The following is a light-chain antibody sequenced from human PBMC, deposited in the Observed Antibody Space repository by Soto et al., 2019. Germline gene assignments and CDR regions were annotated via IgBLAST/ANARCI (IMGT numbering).Light chain of an antibody. J-gene: IGKJ1*01. CDR1: HSVGSN. CDR2: AAS. V-gene: IGKV3D-15*02. CDR3: QQYSSSPWT. Sequence: MSHSPATLCMSQGEGATLSCRASHSVGSNLAWYQQKPGQAPRLLIYAASIRATGIPDKFSGSGSGTDFSLTIGSLEPEDFAVYYCQQYSSSPWTFGQGTKVDIK.